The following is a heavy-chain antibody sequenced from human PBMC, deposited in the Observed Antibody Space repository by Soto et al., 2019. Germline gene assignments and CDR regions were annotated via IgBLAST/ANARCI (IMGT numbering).Heavy chain of an antibody. CDR3: AREGCSGGSCPNWFDP. CDR1: GGTFSSYA. V-gene: IGHV1-69*13. Sequence: SVKVSCKASGGTFSSYAISWVRQAPGQGLEWMGGIIPIFGTANYAQKFQGRVTITADESTSTAYMELSSLRSEDTAVYYCAREGCSGGSCPNWFDPWGQGTLVTVSS. CDR2: IIPIFGTA. J-gene: IGHJ5*02. D-gene: IGHD2-15*01.